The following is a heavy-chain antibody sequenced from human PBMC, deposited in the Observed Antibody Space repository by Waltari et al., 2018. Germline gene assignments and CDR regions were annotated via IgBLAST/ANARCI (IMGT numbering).Heavy chain of an antibody. CDR1: GGSISSGSYY. J-gene: IGHJ5*02. CDR2: IYTSGST. D-gene: IGHD3-3*01. CDR3: ARDGYYDFWSGLNWFDP. V-gene: IGHV4-61*02. Sequence: QVQLQESGPGLVKPSQTLSLTCTVSGGSISSGSYYWSWIRQPAGKGLEWIGRIYTSGSTNYNPSLKSRVTISVDTSKNQFSLKLSSVTAADTAVYYCARDGYYDFWSGLNWFDPWGQGTLVTVSS.